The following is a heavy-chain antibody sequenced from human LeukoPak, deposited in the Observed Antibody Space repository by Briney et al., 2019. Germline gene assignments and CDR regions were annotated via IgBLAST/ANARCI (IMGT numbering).Heavy chain of an antibody. CDR3: ARARGPYSSSWYYFDY. D-gene: IGHD6-13*01. J-gene: IGHJ4*02. CDR2: IWYDGSNK. V-gene: IGHV3-33*01. Sequence: GGSLRLSCAASGFTFSNYGLHWVRQAPGKGLEGVAVIWYDGSNKYYADSVKGRFTISRDNSKNTLYLQMNSLRAEDTAVYYCARARGPYSSSWYYFDYWGQGTLVTVSS. CDR1: GFTFSNYG.